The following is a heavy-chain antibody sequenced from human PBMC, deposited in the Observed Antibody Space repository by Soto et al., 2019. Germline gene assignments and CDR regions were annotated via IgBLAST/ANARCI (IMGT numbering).Heavy chain of an antibody. CDR1: GGSISSGGYY. J-gene: IGHJ6*02. V-gene: IGHV4-31*03. CDR3: ASSAGHPGDFFSYNGTDV. D-gene: IGHD3-10*01. Sequence: SETLSLTCTVSGGSISSGGYYCSWIRQQPGKGLEWIGYLYYSGRTYYNPPLKSRVTIAVETSKSQFNLWLNSVGAADTAVYDCASSAGHPGDFFSYNGTDVRGQGTTVTVSS. CDR2: LYYSGRT.